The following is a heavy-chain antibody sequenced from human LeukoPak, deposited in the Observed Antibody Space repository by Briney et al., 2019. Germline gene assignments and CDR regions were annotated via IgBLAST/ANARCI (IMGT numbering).Heavy chain of an antibody. J-gene: IGHJ4*02. V-gene: IGHV3-53*01. CDR2: IYSGGAT. Sequence: GGSLRLSCVASGFTYSHNGMHWVRQAPGKGLEWVSVIYSGGATYYTDSVKGRFTISRDNSKNTLYLQMNSLRAEDTAVYYCARGGYDSGSYYKGPLYYFDYWGQGTLVTVSS. D-gene: IGHD3-10*01. CDR3: ARGGYDSGSYYKGPLYYFDY. CDR1: GFTYSHNG.